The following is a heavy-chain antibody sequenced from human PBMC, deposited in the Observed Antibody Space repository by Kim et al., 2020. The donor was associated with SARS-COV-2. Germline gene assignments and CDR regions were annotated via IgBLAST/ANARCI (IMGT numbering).Heavy chain of an antibody. J-gene: IGHJ6*02. Sequence: GGSLRLSCAASGFTVSSNYMSWVRQAPGKGLEWVSVIYSGGSTYYADSVKGRFTISRHNSKNTLYLQMNSLRAEDTAVYYCARGIADYYYYYYGMDVWGQGTTVTVSS. CDR2: IYSGGST. D-gene: IGHD6-13*01. V-gene: IGHV3-53*04. CDR3: ARGIADYYYYYYGMDV. CDR1: GFTVSSNY.